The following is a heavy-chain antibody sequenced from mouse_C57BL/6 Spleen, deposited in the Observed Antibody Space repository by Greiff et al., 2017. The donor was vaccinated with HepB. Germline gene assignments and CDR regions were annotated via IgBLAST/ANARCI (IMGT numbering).Heavy chain of an antibody. CDR2: IWSGGST. V-gene: IGHV2-2*01. D-gene: IGHD2-4*01. Sequence: VMLVESGPGLVQPSQSLSITCTVSGFSLTSYGVHWVRQSPGKGLEWLGVIWSGGSTDYNAAFISRLSISKDNSKSQVFFKMNSLQADDTAIYYCAREGLRRTFDYWGQGTTLTVSS. CDR1: GFSLTSYG. CDR3: AREGLRRTFDY. J-gene: IGHJ2*01.